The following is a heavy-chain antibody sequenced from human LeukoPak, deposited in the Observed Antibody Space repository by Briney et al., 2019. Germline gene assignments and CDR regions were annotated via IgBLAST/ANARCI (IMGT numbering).Heavy chain of an antibody. V-gene: IGHV4-61*02. CDR2: IYTSGTT. CDR1: GGSISSGSYY. CDR3: ARKAVGETSNYFDY. Sequence: SQTLSLTCTVSGGSISSGSYYWSWIRQPAGKGLEWIGRIYTSGTTNYNPSLKSRVTISVDTPKNQISLKLNSVTAADTAVYYCARKAVGETSNYFDYWGQGTLVTVSS. J-gene: IGHJ4*02. D-gene: IGHD1-26*01.